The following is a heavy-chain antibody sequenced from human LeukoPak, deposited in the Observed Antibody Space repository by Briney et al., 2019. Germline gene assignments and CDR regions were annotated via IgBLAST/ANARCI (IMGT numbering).Heavy chain of an antibody. V-gene: IGHV3-23*01. Sequence: GGSLRLSCAASGFTFSSYAMSWVRQAPGKGLEWVSGISGSGDSTYYADSVKGRFTISRDNSKNTLYLQMNSLRAEDTAVYYCAKDRGWAWLVRGNVFDYWGQGTLVTVSS. CDR3: AKDRGWAWLVRGNVFDY. CDR2: ISGSGDST. CDR1: GFTFSSYA. J-gene: IGHJ4*02. D-gene: IGHD6-19*01.